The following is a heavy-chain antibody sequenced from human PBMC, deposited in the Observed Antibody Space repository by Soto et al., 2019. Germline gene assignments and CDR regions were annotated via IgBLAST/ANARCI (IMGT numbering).Heavy chain of an antibody. V-gene: IGHV4-30-2*01. CDR2: IYHSGST. J-gene: IGHJ5*02. CDR3: ASIPSP. CDR1: GGSISSGGYS. Sequence: QLQLQESGSGLVKPSQTLSLTCAVSGGSISSGGYSWSWIRQPPGKGLEWIGYIYHSGSTYYNPSIKRVVTISGDRSKSQFSVMRSSVTAADAAVYYCASIPSPWGQGTLGTVSS. D-gene: IGHD2-21*01.